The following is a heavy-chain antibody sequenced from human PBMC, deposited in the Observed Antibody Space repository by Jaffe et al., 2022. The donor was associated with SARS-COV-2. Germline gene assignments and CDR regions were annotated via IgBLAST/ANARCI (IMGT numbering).Heavy chain of an antibody. CDR2: ISWDAANT. D-gene: IGHD3-3*01. J-gene: IGHJ2*01. Sequence: EAQLVESGGAVVQPGGSLRLSCAASGFAFDEYTMQWVRQTPEKRLEWVSLISWDAANTNYVDSVRGRFTISRDNVKNSLFLQMDSLTTEDTALYYCARVGNFGHYFDLWGRGTLVTVSS. CDR1: GFAFDEYT. V-gene: IGHV3-43*01. CDR3: ARVGNFGHYFDL.